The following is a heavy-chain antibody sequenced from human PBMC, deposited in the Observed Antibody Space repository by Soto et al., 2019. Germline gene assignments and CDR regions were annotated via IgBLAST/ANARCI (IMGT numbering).Heavy chain of an antibody. Sequence: PGGSLRLSCAASGFTFSSYSMNWVRQAPGKGLEWVSSISSSSSYIYYADSVKGRFTISRDNAKNSLYLQMNSLRAEDTAVYYCARDRYYDSSGYYLDYYYYGMDVWGQGTTVTVSS. J-gene: IGHJ6*02. CDR3: ARDRYYDSSGYYLDYYYYGMDV. D-gene: IGHD3-22*01. V-gene: IGHV3-21*01. CDR1: GFTFSSYS. CDR2: ISSSSSYI.